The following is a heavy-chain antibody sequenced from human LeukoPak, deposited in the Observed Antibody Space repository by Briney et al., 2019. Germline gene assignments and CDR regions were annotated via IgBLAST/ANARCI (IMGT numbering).Heavy chain of an antibody. CDR3: ARGVFGELEKLMFQH. D-gene: IGHD3-10*02. Sequence: ASVKLSCKASGHTFTSYYIHWVRQAPGQGLEWMGIINPSGGSTSYPQKFQDRVTMTRDTSTSTVYMELSSLKSDDTAIYYCARGVFGELEKLMFQHWGQGTLVTVSS. J-gene: IGHJ1*01. CDR2: INPSGGST. CDR1: GHTFTSYY. V-gene: IGHV1-46*01.